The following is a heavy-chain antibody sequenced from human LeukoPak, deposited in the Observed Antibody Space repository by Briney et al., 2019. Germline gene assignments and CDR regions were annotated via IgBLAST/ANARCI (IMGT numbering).Heavy chain of an antibody. V-gene: IGHV4-39*01. J-gene: IGHJ5*02. CDR1: GGSISSSSYY. Sequence: SETLSLTCTVSGGSISSSSYYWGWIRQPPGKGLEWIGSIYYSGSTYYNPSLKSRVTISVDTSKNQFSLKLSSVTAADTAVYYCARHRLFVYDFWSGYYWGYESKESNWFDPWGQGTLVTVSS. D-gene: IGHD3-3*01. CDR3: ARHRLFVYDFWSGYYWGYESKESNWFDP. CDR2: IYYSGST.